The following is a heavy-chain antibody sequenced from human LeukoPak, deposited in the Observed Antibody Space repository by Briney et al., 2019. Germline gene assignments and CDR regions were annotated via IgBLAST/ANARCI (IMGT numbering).Heavy chain of an antibody. CDR2: IRYDGSDK. Sequence: GGSLRLSCAASGFTFSSYGMHWVRQAPGKGLEWVAFIRYDGSDKYYADSVKGRFTISRDNSKNTLYLQMNSLRAEDTAVYYCAGGGSSPGDYMDVWGKGTTVTISS. CDR1: GFTFSSYG. CDR3: AGGGSSPGDYMDV. J-gene: IGHJ6*03. D-gene: IGHD2-15*01. V-gene: IGHV3-30*02.